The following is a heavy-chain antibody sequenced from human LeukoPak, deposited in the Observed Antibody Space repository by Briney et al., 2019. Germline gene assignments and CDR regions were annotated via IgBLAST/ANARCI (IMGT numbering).Heavy chain of an antibody. J-gene: IGHJ6*02. V-gene: IGHV4-59*13. CDR1: GGSISSYY. Sequence: SETLSLTCTVSGGSISSYYWSWIRQPPGKGLEWIGYIYTSGSTNYNPSLKSRVSISIDTSKNQFSLKLTSVTAADTAVYYCARALKNYDILTGYPTYYYDMDVWGQGTTVTVSS. D-gene: IGHD3-9*01. CDR2: IYTSGST. CDR3: ARALKNYDILTGYPTYYYDMDV.